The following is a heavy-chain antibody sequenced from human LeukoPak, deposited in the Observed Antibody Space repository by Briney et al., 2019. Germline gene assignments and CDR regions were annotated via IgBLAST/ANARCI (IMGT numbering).Heavy chain of an antibody. D-gene: IGHD4-17*01. J-gene: IGHJ5*02. Sequence: SETLSFTCTVSGASISSNFWSWLRQPPGKGLEWFGYIYYSGSTNYNPSLKSRVTISVDKSKNQFSLKLSSVTAADTAVYYCARGNDYGDYGWFDPWGRGTLVTVSS. CDR2: IYYSGST. V-gene: IGHV4-59*01. CDR3: ARGNDYGDYGWFDP. CDR1: GASISSNF.